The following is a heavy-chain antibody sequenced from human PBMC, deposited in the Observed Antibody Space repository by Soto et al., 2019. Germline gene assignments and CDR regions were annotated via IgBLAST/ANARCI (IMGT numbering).Heavy chain of an antibody. CDR1: GFTFSSYA. CDR2: ISYDGSNK. CDR3: ARDQQEYYDFWSGSYYGMDV. Sequence: TXESLLLSCAASGFTFSSYAMHWVRQAPGKGLEWVAVISYDGSNKYYADSVKGRFTISRDNSKNTLYLQMNSLRAEDTAVYYCARDQQEYYDFWSGSYYGMDVWGQGTTVTVSS. V-gene: IGHV3-30-3*01. D-gene: IGHD3-3*01. J-gene: IGHJ6*02.